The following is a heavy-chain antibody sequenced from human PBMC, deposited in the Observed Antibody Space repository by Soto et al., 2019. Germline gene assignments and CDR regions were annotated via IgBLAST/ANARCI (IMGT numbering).Heavy chain of an antibody. CDR1: GYTFTSYG. J-gene: IGHJ4*02. CDR3: AREFRFDY. CDR2: ISAYNGNT. V-gene: IGHV1-18*01. Sequence: AAVKVSCKACGYTFTSYGISWVRQAPGQGLEWMGWISAYNGNTKYAQKLQGRVTMTTDTSTSTAYMGLRSLRSDDTAVYYCAREFRFDYWGQGTLVAVSS.